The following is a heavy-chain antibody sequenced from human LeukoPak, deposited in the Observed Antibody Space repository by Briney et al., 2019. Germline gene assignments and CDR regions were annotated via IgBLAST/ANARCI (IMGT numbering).Heavy chain of an antibody. CDR3: TRVTGYVIEDNFDY. J-gene: IGHJ4*02. D-gene: IGHD2-15*01. CDR2: IYYSGST. V-gene: IGHV4-59*01. CDR1: GGSISSYY. Sequence: SETLSLTCTVSGGSISSYYWSWIRQPPGKGLEWIGYIYYSGSTNYNPSLKSRVTISVDTSKNQFSLKLSSVTAADTAVYYCTRVTGYVIEDNFDYWGQGTLVTVSS.